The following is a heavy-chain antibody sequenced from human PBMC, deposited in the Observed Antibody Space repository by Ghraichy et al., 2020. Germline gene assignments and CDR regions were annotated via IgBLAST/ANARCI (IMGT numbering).Heavy chain of an antibody. J-gene: IGHJ4*02. V-gene: IGHV3-30*03. D-gene: IGHD4/OR15-4a*01. CDR1: GFRFSTSG. Sequence: GESLNISCAASGFRFSTSGMHWVRQAPGKGLEWLSVISYDGRYQYYGDSVKGRFTISRDNSKNTLSLQMNSLSAEDTAVYYCATVPGYGGIKDYFDYWGQGALVTVSS. CDR2: ISYDGRYQ. CDR3: ATVPGYGGIKDYFDY.